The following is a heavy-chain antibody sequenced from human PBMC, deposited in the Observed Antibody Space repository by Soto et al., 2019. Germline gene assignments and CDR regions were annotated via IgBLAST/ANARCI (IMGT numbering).Heavy chain of an antibody. V-gene: IGHV4-31*03. Sequence: SETLSLTCTVSGGSISSGGYYWSWIRQHPGKGLEWIGYIYYSGSTYYNPSLKSRVTISVDTSKNQFSLKLSSVTATDTAVYYCARVLAVEGYLDLWGRGTLVTVSS. CDR2: IYYSGST. CDR3: ARVLAVEGYLDL. J-gene: IGHJ2*01. CDR1: GGSISSGGYY.